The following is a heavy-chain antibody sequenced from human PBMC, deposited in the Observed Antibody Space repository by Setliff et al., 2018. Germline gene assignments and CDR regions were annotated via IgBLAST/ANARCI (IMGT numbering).Heavy chain of an antibody. V-gene: IGHV4-4*08. CDR1: GDSIYNQF. D-gene: IGHD3-3*01. CDR2: IYSTGST. Sequence: LSLTCTVSGDSIYNQFWSWVRQPPGKGLQWIGYIYSTGSTNYNPSLKSRVTISVDTSKNQFSLKVSSVTAADTAVYYCARSGSHNWFDPWGQGTLVTVSS. J-gene: IGHJ5*02. CDR3: ARSGSHNWFDP.